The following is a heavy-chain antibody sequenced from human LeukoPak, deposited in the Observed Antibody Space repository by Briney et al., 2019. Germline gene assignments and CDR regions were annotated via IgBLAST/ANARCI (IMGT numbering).Heavy chain of an antibody. V-gene: IGHV1-18*04. Sequence: ASVNVSCKASGYTFTNYDIRWVRQAPGQGLECMGCISTYTCNTNYAQRLQGRVTMTTDTSPTTAYMELTSLTSDATAVYYCARDSLRYFDWFSHDAFNIWGQGTMVTVSS. CDR3: ARDSLRYFDWFSHDAFNI. J-gene: IGHJ3*02. D-gene: IGHD3-9*01. CDR1: GYTFTNYD. CDR2: ISTYTCNT.